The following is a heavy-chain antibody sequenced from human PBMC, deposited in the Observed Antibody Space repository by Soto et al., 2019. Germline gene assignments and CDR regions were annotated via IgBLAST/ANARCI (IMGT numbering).Heavy chain of an antibody. CDR3: ARDQGGSVPAAPFDY. CDR2: IYYSGST. V-gene: IGHV4-30-4*01. J-gene: IGHJ4*02. Sequence: SETLSLTCTVSGGSISSGDYYWSWIRQRPGKGLEWIGYIYYSGSTYYNPSLKSRVTISVDTSKNQFSLKLSSVTAADTAVYYCARDQGGSVPAAPFDYWGQGTLVTVSS. D-gene: IGHD2-2*01. CDR1: GGSISSGDYY.